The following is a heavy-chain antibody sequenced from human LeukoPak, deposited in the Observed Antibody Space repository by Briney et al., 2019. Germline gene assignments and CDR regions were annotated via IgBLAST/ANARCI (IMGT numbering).Heavy chain of an antibody. CDR3: ARDPGDY. CDR1: GFAFSSHW. Sequence: GGSLRLSCAASGFAFSSHWMSWVRQAPGKGLEWVASIRADGSGKFYVDSVKGRFTISRDDAKSSLYLQINSLGAEDTAVYYCARDPGDYWGQGTLVTVSS. D-gene: IGHD7-27*01. J-gene: IGHJ4*02. V-gene: IGHV3-7*01. CDR2: IRADGSGK.